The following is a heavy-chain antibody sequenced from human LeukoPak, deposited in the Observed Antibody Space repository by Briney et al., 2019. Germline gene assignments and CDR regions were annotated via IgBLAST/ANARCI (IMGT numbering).Heavy chain of an antibody. CDR2: INVYGRSA. CDR3: ARVPTNSYGFGQ. Sequence: PGGSLRLSCAAPGFGFSVFWMHWVRQAPGKGLVWVAHINVYGRSASHADSVKGRFTISRDNAKNTLYLQMNSLTVEDTAVYYCARVPTNSYGFGQWGQGSLVTASS. D-gene: IGHD5-18*01. V-gene: IGHV3-74*01. CDR1: GFGFSVFW. J-gene: IGHJ4*02.